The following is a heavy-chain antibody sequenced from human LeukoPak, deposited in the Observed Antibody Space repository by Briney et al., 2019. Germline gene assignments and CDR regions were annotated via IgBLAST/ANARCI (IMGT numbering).Heavy chain of an antibody. CDR3: ARKASHFSYGLGAIDY. J-gene: IGHJ4*02. Sequence: SETLSLTCAVYGGSFSDHYWNWIRQPPGKGLEWIGEINHSGTTNNNASLKSRVTISVDTSKNHFSLKLNSMTAADTAVYYCARKASHFSYGLGAIDYWGQGNLVTVSS. V-gene: IGHV4-34*01. D-gene: IGHD5-18*01. CDR1: GGSFSDHY. CDR2: INHSGTT.